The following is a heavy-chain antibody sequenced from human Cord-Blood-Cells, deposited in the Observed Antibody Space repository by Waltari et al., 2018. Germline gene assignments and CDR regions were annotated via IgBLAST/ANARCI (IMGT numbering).Heavy chain of an antibody. V-gene: IGHV1-2*02. CDR1: GYTFTGYY. D-gene: IGHD3-10*01. CDR2: INPNSGGT. CDR3: AFGGPMVRGALYAFDI. J-gene: IGHJ3*02. Sequence: QVQLVQSGAEVKKPGASVKVSCKASGYTFTGYYMHWVRQSPGQGLEWMGWINPNSGGTNYAQKFQGRVTMTRDTSISTAYMELSRLRSDDTAVYYCAFGGPMVRGALYAFDIWGQGTMVTVSS.